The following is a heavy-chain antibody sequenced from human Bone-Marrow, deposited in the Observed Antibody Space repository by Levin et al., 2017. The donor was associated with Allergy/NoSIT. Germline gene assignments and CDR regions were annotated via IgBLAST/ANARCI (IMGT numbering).Heavy chain of an antibody. CDR2: ISSSGSTI. V-gene: IGHV3-11*01. D-gene: IGHD1-26*01. CDR1: GLTFSDHY. Sequence: KPGGSLRLSCAASGLTFSDHYMSWIRQAPGKGLEWISYISSSGSTIHYADSVKGRLTISRDNAKKLLYLQMNSLRDEDTAVYYCARDRIVGASRWFDPWGQGTLVTVSS. CDR3: ARDRIVGASRWFDP. J-gene: IGHJ5*02.